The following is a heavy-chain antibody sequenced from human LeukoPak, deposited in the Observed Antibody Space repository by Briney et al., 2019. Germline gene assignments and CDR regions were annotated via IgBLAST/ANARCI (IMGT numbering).Heavy chain of an antibody. J-gene: IGHJ4*02. CDR2: INHSGNT. CDR1: GGSFSGYY. Sequence: PSETLSLTCAVSGGSFSGYYWSWIRHPPGKGLEWIGEINHSGNTNYNPSLKSRVTISVDTSKNQFSLKLSSVTAADTAVYYCARRGTAALGYWGQGSLVTVSS. D-gene: IGHD2-2*01. CDR3: ARRGTAALGY. V-gene: IGHV4-34*01.